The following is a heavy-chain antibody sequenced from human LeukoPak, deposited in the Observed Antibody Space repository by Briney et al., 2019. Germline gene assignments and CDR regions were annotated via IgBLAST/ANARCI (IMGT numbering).Heavy chain of an antibody. Sequence: GGSLRLSCSASGFIFSSYAMNWVRQAPGKGLEYVSAISSNGGSTYYADSVKGRFTISRDNSKNTLYLQMSSLRAEDTAVYYCVKGQRYYDSSGYYSIEYFQHWGQGTLVTVSS. J-gene: IGHJ1*01. CDR1: GFIFSSYA. D-gene: IGHD3-22*01. CDR2: ISSNGGST. V-gene: IGHV3-64D*09. CDR3: VKGQRYYDSSGYYSIEYFQH.